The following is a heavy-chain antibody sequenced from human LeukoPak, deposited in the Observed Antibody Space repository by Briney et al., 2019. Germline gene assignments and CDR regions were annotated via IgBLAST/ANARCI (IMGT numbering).Heavy chain of an antibody. Sequence: SETLSLTCAVYGGSFSGYYWGWIRQPPGKGLEWIGEINHSGSTNYNPSLKSRVTISVDTSKNQFSLKLSSVTAADTAVYYCARATSWGSGRPLVRGYYFDYWGQGTLVTVSS. V-gene: IGHV4-34*01. CDR3: ARATSWGSGRPLVRGYYFDY. CDR1: GGSFSGYY. D-gene: IGHD3-10*01. CDR2: INHSGST. J-gene: IGHJ4*02.